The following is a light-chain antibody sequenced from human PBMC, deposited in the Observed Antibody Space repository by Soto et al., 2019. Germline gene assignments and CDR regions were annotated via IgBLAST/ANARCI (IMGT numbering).Light chain of an antibody. CDR2: AAS. CDR3: QKYNSAPPP. V-gene: IGKV1-27*01. Sequence: DIQMTQSPSSLSTSVGDRVTITCRASQAISIYLAWYQQKPGKVPKLLIYAASTLQSGVPSRFSGNGSGKDFTLTISSLQPEDVATYYCQKYNSAPPPFGQGTKVEIK. CDR1: QAISIY. J-gene: IGKJ1*01.